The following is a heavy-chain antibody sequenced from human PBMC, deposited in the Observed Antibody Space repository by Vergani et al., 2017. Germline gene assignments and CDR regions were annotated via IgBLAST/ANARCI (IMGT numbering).Heavy chain of an antibody. CDR2: IIPIFGTA. CDR1: GCTFSSYA. D-gene: IGHD2-15*01. Sequence: QVQLVQSGAEVKKPGSSVKVSCKASGCTFSSYAISWVRQAPGQGLEWMGMIIPIFGTANYAQKFQGRFTITADESTSTAYMELSNLRSEDTAVYYCAGGDCSGVSCYPGDYWGQGTLVTVSS. CDR3: AGGDCSGVSCYPGDY. J-gene: IGHJ4*02. V-gene: IGHV1-69*13.